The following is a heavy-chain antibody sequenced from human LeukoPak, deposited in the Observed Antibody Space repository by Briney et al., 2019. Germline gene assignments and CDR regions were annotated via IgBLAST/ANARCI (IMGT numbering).Heavy chain of an antibody. J-gene: IGHJ4*02. CDR3: ARGNTYYYDSSGYFGANFFDY. CDR1: GGSISSGSYY. D-gene: IGHD3-22*01. V-gene: IGHV4-61*02. CDR2: IYTSGST. Sequence: SQTLSLTCTVSGGSISSGSYYWSWIRQPAGKGLEWIGRIYTSGSTNYNPSLKSRVTISVDTSKNQFSLKLSSVTAADTAVYYCARGNTYYYDSSGYFGANFFDYWGQGTLVTVSS.